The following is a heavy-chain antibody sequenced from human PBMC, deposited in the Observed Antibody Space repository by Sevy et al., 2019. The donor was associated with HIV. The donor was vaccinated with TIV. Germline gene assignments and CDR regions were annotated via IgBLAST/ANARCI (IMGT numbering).Heavy chain of an antibody. CDR1: GYSISSGYY. J-gene: IGHJ6*03. V-gene: IGHV4-38-2*01. CDR3: ACLTGRSRPPPLLRGYMDV. D-gene: IGHD3-10*01. Sequence: SETLSLTCAVSGYSISSGYYWGWIRQPPGKGLEWIGSIYHSGSTYYNPSLKSRVTISVDTSKNQFSLKLSSVTAADTAVYYCACLTGRSRPPPLLRGYMDVWGKGTTVTVSS. CDR2: IYHSGST.